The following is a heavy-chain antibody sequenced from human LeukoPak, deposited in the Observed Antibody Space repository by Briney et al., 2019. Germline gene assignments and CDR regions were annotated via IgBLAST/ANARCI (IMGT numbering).Heavy chain of an antibody. Sequence: GGSLRLSYAASGFTFSSYRMNWVRQAPGKGLEWVSFISSRSSYIYYADSVKGRFTISRDNAKNSLYLQMNSLRAEDTAVYYCGREVVGAAKGSELDYWGQGTLVTVSS. CDR3: GREVVGAAKGSELDY. V-gene: IGHV3-21*01. D-gene: IGHD2-15*01. J-gene: IGHJ4*02. CDR2: ISSRSSYI. CDR1: GFTFSSYR.